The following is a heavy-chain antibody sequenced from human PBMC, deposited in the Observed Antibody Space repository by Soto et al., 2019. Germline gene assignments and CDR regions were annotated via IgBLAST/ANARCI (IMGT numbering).Heavy chain of an antibody. CDR2: IYYSGST. D-gene: IGHD3-10*01. V-gene: IGHV4-59*08. CDR1: GGSISIYY. CDR3: ARHQGYYYGSGSSNWFDP. Sequence: SETLSLTCTVSGGSISIYYWSWIWQPPGKGLEWIGYIYYSGSTNYNPSLKSRVTISVDTSKNQFSLKLSSVTAADTAVYYCARHQGYYYGSGSSNWFDPWGQGTLVTVSS. J-gene: IGHJ5*02.